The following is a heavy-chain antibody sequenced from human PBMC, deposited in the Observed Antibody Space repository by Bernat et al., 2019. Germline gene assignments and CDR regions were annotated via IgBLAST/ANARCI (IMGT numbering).Heavy chain of an antibody. CDR2: ISWSGGSI. V-gene: IGHV3-9*01. Sequence: EVQLVESGGGLVQPGRSLRLSCEVSGFSFDDYAMFWVRQAPGKGLEWVSGISWSGGSIGYADSVKGRFTISRDNAKNSLYLQMNSLRAEDTALYYCANEAYSSDWPEFESWGQGTLVTVSS. D-gene: IGHD6-19*01. CDR1: GFSFDDYA. J-gene: IGHJ4*02. CDR3: ANEAYSSDWPEFES.